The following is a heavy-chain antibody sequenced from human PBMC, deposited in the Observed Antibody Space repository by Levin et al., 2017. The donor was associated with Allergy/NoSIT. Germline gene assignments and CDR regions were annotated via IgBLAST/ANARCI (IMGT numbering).Heavy chain of an antibody. Sequence: VASVKVSCKASGFTFTTYGITWVRQAPGQGLEWMGWISTYNDNTNYAQKLQGRVTMTTDTSTSTAYMELRSLRSDDTAVYYCARTYCSVGSCYAPADYWGQGTLVIVSS. D-gene: IGHD2-15*01. CDR1: GFTFTTYG. J-gene: IGHJ4*02. V-gene: IGHV1-18*01. CDR3: ARTYCSVGSCYAPADY. CDR2: ISTYNDNT.